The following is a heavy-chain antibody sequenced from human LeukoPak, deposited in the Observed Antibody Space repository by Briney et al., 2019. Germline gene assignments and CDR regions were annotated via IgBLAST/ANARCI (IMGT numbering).Heavy chain of an antibody. Sequence: GGSLRLSCAASGFTFSSYEMNWVRQAPGKGLEWVSYISSSGSTIYYADSVKGRFTISRDNAKNSLYLQMNSLRAEDTAVYYCAKGWDTKSTSRSPFDYWGQGTLVTVSS. CDR3: AKGWDTKSTSRSPFDY. V-gene: IGHV3-48*03. J-gene: IGHJ4*02. CDR2: ISSSGSTI. D-gene: IGHD1-26*01. CDR1: GFTFSSYE.